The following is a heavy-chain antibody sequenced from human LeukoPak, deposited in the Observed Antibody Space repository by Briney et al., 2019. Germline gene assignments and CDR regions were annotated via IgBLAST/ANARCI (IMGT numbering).Heavy chain of an antibody. D-gene: IGHD6-6*01. CDR2: INHSGST. CDR1: GGSFSGYY. V-gene: IGHV4-34*01. J-gene: IGHJ3*02. Sequence: SETLSLTCAVYGGSFSGYYWSWIRQPPGKGLEWIGEINHSGSTNYNPSLKSRVTISVDTSKNQFSLKLSSVTAADTAVYYCARGLRRSSSTGGAFDIWGQGTMVTVSS. CDR3: ARGLRRSSSTGGAFDI.